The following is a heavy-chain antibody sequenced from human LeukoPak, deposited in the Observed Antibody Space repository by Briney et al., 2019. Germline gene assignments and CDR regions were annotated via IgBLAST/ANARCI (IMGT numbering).Heavy chain of an antibody. D-gene: IGHD6-19*01. J-gene: IGHJ6*03. CDR3: ARVLAAIALRDYHYVDV. V-gene: IGHV3-53*01. Sequence: GGSLRLSCAASGFSVSTYSMTWVRQAPGKGLECVSIIYSRDVTIYADSVKDRFTISRDNDKNTLYLPIDRLRSDGTAVYYCARVLAAIALRDYHYVDVWGKGTTVTVSS. CDR1: GFSVSTYS. CDR2: IYSRDVT.